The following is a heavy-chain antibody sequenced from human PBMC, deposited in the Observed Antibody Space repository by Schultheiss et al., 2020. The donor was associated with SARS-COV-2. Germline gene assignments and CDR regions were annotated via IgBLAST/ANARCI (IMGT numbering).Heavy chain of an antibody. CDR1: GYTFTGYY. J-gene: IGHJ6*03. CDR3: ARDLYGSGISLGELGLNYYYYYMDV. Sequence: ASVKVSCKASGYTFTGYYMHWVRQAPGQGLEWMGWINPNSGGTNYAQKFQGRVTMTRDTSISTAYMELSRLRSDDTAVYYCARDLYGSGISLGELGLNYYYYYMDVWGKGTTVTVSS. CDR2: INPNSGGT. D-gene: IGHD3-10*01. V-gene: IGHV1-2*02.